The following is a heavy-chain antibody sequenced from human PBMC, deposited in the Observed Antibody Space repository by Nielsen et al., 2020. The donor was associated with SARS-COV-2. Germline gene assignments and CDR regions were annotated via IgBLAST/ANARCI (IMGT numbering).Heavy chain of an antibody. CDR2: INPSGGST. J-gene: IGHJ6*02. D-gene: IGHD6-13*01. CDR3: ARSEGSSHEEAPYYYYYGMDV. V-gene: IGHV1-46*01. Sequence: ASVKVSCKASGYTFTSYYMHWVRQAPGQGLEWMGIINPSGGSTSYAQKFQGRVTMTRDTSTSTVYMELSSLRSEDTAVYYCARSEGSSHEEAPYYYYYGMDVWGQGTTVTVSS. CDR1: GYTFTSYY.